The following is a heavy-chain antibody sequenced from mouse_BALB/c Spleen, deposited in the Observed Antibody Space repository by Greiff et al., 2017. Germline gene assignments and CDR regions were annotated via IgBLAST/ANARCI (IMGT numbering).Heavy chain of an antibody. CDR1: GYSITSDYA. CDR2: ISYSGST. Sequence: EVQGVESGPGLVKPSQSLSLTCTVTGYSITSDYAWNWIRQFPGNKLEWMGYISYSGSTSYNPSLKSRISITRDTSKNQFFLQLNSVTTEDTATYYCARWNYGSSLFDYWGQGTTLTVSS. D-gene: IGHD1-1*01. CDR3: ARWNYGSSLFDY. J-gene: IGHJ2*01. V-gene: IGHV3-2*02.